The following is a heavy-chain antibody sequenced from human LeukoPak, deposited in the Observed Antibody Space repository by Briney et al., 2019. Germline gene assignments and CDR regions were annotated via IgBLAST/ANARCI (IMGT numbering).Heavy chain of an antibody. CDR1: GGSFSGYY. Sequence: PSETLSLTCAVYGGSFSGYYWSWIRQPPGKGLEWIGEINQSGSTNYNPSLKSRVTISVDTSKNQFSLKLSSVTAADTAVYYCAGVIVVVPPGMDVWGQGTTVTVSS. J-gene: IGHJ6*02. D-gene: IGHD3-22*01. CDR3: AGVIVVVPPGMDV. V-gene: IGHV4-34*01. CDR2: INQSGST.